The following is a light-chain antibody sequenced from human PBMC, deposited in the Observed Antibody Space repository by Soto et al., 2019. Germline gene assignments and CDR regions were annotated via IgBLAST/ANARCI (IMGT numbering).Light chain of an antibody. J-gene: IGLJ3*02. CDR1: SSNIVNNY. CDR2: ENN. V-gene: IGLV1-51*02. Sequence: QSVLTQPPSVSAAPGQKVTISCSGSSSNIVNNYVSWYQQLPGTAPKLLIYENNKRPSGIPDRFSGSKSGTSATLGITGLQTGDEADYYCGTWDSSLSEGVFGGGTKLTVL. CDR3: GTWDSSLSEGV.